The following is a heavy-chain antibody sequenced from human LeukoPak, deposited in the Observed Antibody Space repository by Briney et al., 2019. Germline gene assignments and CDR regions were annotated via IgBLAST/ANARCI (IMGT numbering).Heavy chain of an antibody. CDR2: IYYTGST. J-gene: IGHJ4*02. V-gene: IGHV4-59*08. D-gene: IGHD3-10*01. CDR3: ARKSARGGDFDY. CDR1: AGSISDYY. Sequence: SETLSLTCTVSAGSISDYYWNWIRQPPGKGLEWIGNIYYTGSTNSNPSLRSRLTISVDTSRNQFSLKLSSLTAADSAIYYCARKSARGGDFDYWGQGTLVTVSS.